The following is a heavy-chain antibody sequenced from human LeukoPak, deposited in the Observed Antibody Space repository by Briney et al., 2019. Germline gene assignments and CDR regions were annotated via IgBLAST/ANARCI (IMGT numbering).Heavy chain of an antibody. J-gene: IGHJ4*02. Sequence: GSSVKLSCKASGVAFINDAITWVRQSPRHRRRWMGRFIPTFGTANYAQKFQGRVTITADKSTSTAYMELSSLRSEDTAVYYCAREEVATAYCSSTSCYIDYWGKGTLVTVSS. CDR1: GVAFINDA. V-gene: IGHV1-69*06. D-gene: IGHD2-2*02. CDR2: FIPTFGTA. CDR3: AREEVATAYCSSTSCYIDY.